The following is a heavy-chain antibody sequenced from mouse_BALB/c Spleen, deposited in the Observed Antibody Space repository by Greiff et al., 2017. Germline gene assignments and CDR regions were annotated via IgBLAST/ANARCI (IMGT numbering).Heavy chain of an antibody. CDR1: GYTFTSYC. CDR2: IYPGRGST. J-gene: IGHJ3*01. D-gene: IGHD3-2*01. V-gene: IGHV1-55*01. CDR3: GKTARDTSCAY. Sequence: QVHPQQPGVEFVNPGPSLNLSSKASGYTFTSYCINGVNLRPGQGLVWIGDIYPGRGSTNYNEKFKSKATITVDTSSSTAYMQLSSLASEDSALYYCGKTARDTSCAYWGQGTLVTVSA.